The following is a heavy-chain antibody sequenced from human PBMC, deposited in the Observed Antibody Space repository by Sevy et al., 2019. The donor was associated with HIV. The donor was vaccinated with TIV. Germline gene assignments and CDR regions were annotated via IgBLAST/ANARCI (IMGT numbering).Heavy chain of an antibody. CDR2: IKQDGSEK. D-gene: IGHD3-3*01. Sequence: GGSLRLSCAASGFTFSSYWMSWVRQAPGKGLEWVANIKQDGSEKNYVDSVKGRFTISRDKAKNSLYLQMNSLRAEDTAVYYCARYSPYYDFWSGYSGGYYFDYWGQGTLVTVSS. V-gene: IGHV3-7*01. CDR1: GFTFSSYW. J-gene: IGHJ4*02. CDR3: ARYSPYYDFWSGYSGGYYFDY.